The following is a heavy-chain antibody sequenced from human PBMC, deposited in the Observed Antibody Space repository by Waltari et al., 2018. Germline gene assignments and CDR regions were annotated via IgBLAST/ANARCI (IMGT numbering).Heavy chain of an antibody. CDR2: IYFNGIT. V-gene: IGHV4-39*02. CDR3: AREGVGATAFDI. CDR1: GGSVTSSSYY. Sequence: QLQLQESGPGLVKPSETLSLTCAASGGSVTSSSYYGGWIRQPPGKGRGGIGTIYFNGITYYKPSLKSRVTIPVDTAKNQFSLKLSSVTAADTAVYYCAREGVGATAFDIWGQGTMVTVSA. J-gene: IGHJ3*02. D-gene: IGHD1-26*01.